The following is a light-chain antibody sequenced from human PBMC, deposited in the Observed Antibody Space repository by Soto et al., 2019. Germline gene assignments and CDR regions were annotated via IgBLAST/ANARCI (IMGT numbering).Light chain of an antibody. J-gene: IGKJ5*01. V-gene: IGKV1-9*01. CDR1: HDISSF. Sequence: DIQLTQSPSLLSASIGDRLTITFRASHDISSFLAWYQQKPGKAPKLLIYEASTLQSGVPSRFSGSGSGTEFTLTISGLLPEDFAAYHCQQLYTLPFTFGQGTRLEIK. CDR3: QQLYTLPFT. CDR2: EAS.